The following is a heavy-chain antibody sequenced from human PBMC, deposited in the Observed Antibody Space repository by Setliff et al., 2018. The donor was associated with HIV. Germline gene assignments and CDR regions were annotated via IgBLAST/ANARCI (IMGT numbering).Heavy chain of an antibody. CDR3: ARPLSTSCNFWGDAFAL. Sequence: SETLSLTCAVYGGSFTTYYWSWIRQSPGKGLEWIGYIDYSGSTKYNPFLKSRVTISVDTSKNQFSLKLTSVTAADTAVYYCARPLSTSCNFWGDAFALWGQGTMVTVSS. CDR2: IDYSGST. V-gene: IGHV4-59*08. J-gene: IGHJ3*01. CDR1: GGSFTTYY. D-gene: IGHD3-3*01.